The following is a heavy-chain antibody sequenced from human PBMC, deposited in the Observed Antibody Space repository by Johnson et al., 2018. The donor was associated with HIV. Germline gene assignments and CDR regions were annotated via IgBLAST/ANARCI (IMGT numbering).Heavy chain of an antibody. CDR1: GFTFTNAW. V-gene: IGHV3-15*01. Sequence: VQLVESGGGLVKPGGSLRLSCAASGFTFTNAWMNWVRQAPGKGLEWVGRLKSKTDGGTTDYAAPVKGRFTISRDDSKNTLYLQINSLKPDDPPVYYCTTVRGAFDIWGQGTMVTVSS. CDR3: TTVRGAFDI. CDR2: LKSKTDGGTT. J-gene: IGHJ3*02. D-gene: IGHD3-16*01.